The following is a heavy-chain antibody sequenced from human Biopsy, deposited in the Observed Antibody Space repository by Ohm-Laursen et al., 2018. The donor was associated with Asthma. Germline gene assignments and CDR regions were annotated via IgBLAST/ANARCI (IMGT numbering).Heavy chain of an antibody. D-gene: IGHD6-19*01. CDR1: GYTFTGYY. V-gene: IGHV1-2*06. CDR2: INPNSGGT. J-gene: IGHJ4*02. CDR3: AIVGYSSGWDFFDY. Sequence: ASVKVSCNASGYTFTGYYMHWVRQAPGQGLEWMGRINPNSGGTNYAQKFQGRVTMTRDTSISTAYMELSRLRSDDTAVYYCAIVGYSSGWDFFDYWGQGTLVTVSS.